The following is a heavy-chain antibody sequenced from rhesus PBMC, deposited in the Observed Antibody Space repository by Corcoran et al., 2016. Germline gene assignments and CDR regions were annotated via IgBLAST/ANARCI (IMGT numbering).Heavy chain of an antibody. J-gene: IGHJ4*01. CDR1: VFTFRTVW. CDR3: TTDLRTGSQGVSGY. V-gene: IGHV3-30*01. D-gene: IGHD3-3*01. CDR2: SKSKADGGTA. Sequence: EVPLVESGGGLFQPGGSLRLSVAASVFTFRTVWLPWVPQPPGKGLVWVARSKSKADGGTADYAASVKGRFTISRDDSKNTLYLQMNSLTTEDTAVYYCTTDLRTGSQGVSGYWGQGVLVTVSS.